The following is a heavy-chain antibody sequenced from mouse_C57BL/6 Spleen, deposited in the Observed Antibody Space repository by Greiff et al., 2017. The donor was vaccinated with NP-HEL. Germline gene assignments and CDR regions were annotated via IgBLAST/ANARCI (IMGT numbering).Heavy chain of an antibody. J-gene: IGHJ3*01. D-gene: IGHD1-1*01. Sequence: QVQLQQPGAELVKPGASVKMSCKASGYTFTSYWITWVKQRPGQGLEWIGDIYPGSGSTNYNEKFKSKATLTVDTSSSTAYMQLSSLTSEDSAVYYCARTSYYYGSSYEFAYWGQGTLVTVSA. V-gene: IGHV1-55*01. CDR1: GYTFTSYW. CDR2: IYPGSGST. CDR3: ARTSYYYGSSYEFAY.